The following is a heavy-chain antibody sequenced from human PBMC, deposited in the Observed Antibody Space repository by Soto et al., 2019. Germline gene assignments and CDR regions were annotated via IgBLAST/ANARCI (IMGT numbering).Heavy chain of an antibody. CDR1: GFTFSDYA. J-gene: IGHJ4*02. D-gene: IGHD6-19*01. Sequence: VQLVESGGGMVQPGRSLRLSCAASGFTFSDYAMHWVRQAPGKGLEWVAVVSHDGRNTHYADSVKGRFTISRDSSKNQVFLEMDRLGAEDTGVYYCAKGGGQWLVHSDFNYRGQGALVTVSS. CDR3: AKGGGQWLVHSDFNY. V-gene: IGHV3-30*18. CDR2: VSHDGRNT.